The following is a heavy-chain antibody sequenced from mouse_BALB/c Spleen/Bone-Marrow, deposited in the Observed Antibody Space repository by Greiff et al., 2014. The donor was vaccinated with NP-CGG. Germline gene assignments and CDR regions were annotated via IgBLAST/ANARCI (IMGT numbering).Heavy chain of an antibody. CDR3: ASATTATYYAMDY. CDR1: GFNIKDTY. Sequence: EVQLQQSGAELVKPGASVKLSCTASGFNIKDTYMHWVKQRPEQGLEWIGRTDPANGNTKYDPKFQGKATITTDTSSNTAYLQVSSLTSEDTAVYYCASATTATYYAMDYWGQGTSVTVSS. D-gene: IGHD1-2*01. CDR2: TDPANGNT. V-gene: IGHV14-3*02. J-gene: IGHJ4*01.